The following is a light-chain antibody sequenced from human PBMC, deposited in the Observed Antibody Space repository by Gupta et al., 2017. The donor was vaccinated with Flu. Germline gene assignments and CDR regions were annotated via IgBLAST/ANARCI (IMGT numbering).Light chain of an antibody. CDR2: AAS. J-gene: IGKJ4*01. Sequence: AIRMTQSPSSFSASTGDRVTITCRASQGISSYLAWYQQKPGKAPKLLIYAASTLQSGVPSRFSGSGSGTDFTLTISCLQSEDFATYYCQQYYSPPTFGGGTKVEIK. V-gene: IGKV1-8*01. CDR3: QQYYSPPT. CDR1: QGISSY.